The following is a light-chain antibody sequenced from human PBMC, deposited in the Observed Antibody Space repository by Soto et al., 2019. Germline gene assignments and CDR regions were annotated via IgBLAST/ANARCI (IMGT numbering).Light chain of an antibody. Sequence: EVVLTQSPGTLSLSPGERATLSCRASQTVDSTYLAWYQQKPGQSPRLLIYRASSRAAGVPDRFSGSGSGTDFTLTSSILDHEDFAVYYCQQYDTSPPLYTFGQGTKLEIK. CDR3: QQYDTSPPLYT. V-gene: IGKV3-20*01. CDR1: QTVDSTY. CDR2: RAS. J-gene: IGKJ2*01.